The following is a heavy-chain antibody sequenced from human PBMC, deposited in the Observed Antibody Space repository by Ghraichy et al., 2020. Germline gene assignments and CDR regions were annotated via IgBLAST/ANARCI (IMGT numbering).Heavy chain of an antibody. D-gene: IGHD2-2*01. CDR1: GFTFSSYS. V-gene: IGHV3-21*01. Sequence: GESLNISCAASGFTFSSYSMNWVRQAPGKGLEWVSSISSSSSYIYYADSVKGRFTISRDNAKNSLYLQINSLRAEDTAVYYCASQIDIVVVPAAPIIAGYYYYGMDVWGQGTTVTVSS. J-gene: IGHJ6*02. CDR3: ASQIDIVVVPAAPIIAGYYYYGMDV. CDR2: ISSSSSYI.